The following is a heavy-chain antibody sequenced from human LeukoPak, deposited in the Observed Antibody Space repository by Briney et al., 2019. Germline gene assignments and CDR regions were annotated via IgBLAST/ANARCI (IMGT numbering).Heavy chain of an antibody. Sequence: ASVKVSCKASGYTFTSYDINWVRQATGQGLEWMGWMNPNSGNTGYAQKFQGRVTITRNTSISTAYMELSSLRSEDTAVYYCARGVHCSSTSCYFYMDVWGKGTTVTVSS. CDR1: GYTFTSYD. J-gene: IGHJ6*03. V-gene: IGHV1-8*03. CDR3: ARGVHCSSTSCYFYMDV. D-gene: IGHD2-2*01. CDR2: MNPNSGNT.